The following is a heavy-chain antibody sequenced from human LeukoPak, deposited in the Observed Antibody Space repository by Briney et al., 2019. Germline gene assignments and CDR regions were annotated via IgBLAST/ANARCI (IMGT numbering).Heavy chain of an antibody. J-gene: IGHJ4*02. D-gene: IGHD5-24*01. CDR3: ARSGRWLQLGEYYFDY. CDR2: IYYNGAT. CDR1: GGSISSDNYY. Sequence: SQTLSLTCTVSGGSISSDNYYWSWIRHHPRKGLEWIGYIYYNGATYYNPSLQSRVTISIDPSNNHFSLKLSSVTAADTAVYYCARSGRWLQLGEYYFDYWGQGTLVTVSS. V-gene: IGHV4-31*03.